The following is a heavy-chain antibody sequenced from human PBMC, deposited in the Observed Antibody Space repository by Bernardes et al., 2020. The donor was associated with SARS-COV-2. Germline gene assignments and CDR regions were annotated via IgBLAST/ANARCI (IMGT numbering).Heavy chain of an antibody. Sequence: ASVKVSCKASGYNFLSYGISWVRQAPGQGLEWMGWISINNDNTKYAQKFQGRVTLTIDKSTSTAYMELRTLRSDDTAVYYCASSYSLWFGELLYMGYWGQGTLVTVSS. CDR1: GYNFLSYG. J-gene: IGHJ4*02. CDR2: ISINNDNT. D-gene: IGHD3-10*01. V-gene: IGHV1-18*01. CDR3: ASSYSLWFGELLYMGY.